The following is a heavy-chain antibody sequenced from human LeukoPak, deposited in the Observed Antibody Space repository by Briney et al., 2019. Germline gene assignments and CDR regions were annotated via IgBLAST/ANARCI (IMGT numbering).Heavy chain of an antibody. Sequence: PGGSLRLSCAASGFTFSSYGMNWVRQAPGKGLEWVSYISGSSGTIYYADSVKGRFTISRGNAENSLYLQMNSLRAEDTAVYFCARGYSSAWYRLRDYWGQGTLVTVSS. CDR3: ARGYSSAWYRLRDY. D-gene: IGHD6-19*01. J-gene: IGHJ4*02. CDR1: GFTFSSYG. V-gene: IGHV3-48*01. CDR2: ISGSSGTI.